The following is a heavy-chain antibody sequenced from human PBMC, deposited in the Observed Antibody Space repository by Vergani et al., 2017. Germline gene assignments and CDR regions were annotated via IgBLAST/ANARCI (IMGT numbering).Heavy chain of an antibody. Sequence: DVHLAESGGGFFQPGGSLRLFCAASGFTFSSYAMSWVRQAPGKGLEWVSAISGNGGSTYYADSVKGRFTISRDNTKNTLYLQMNRLRAEDTAVYYCAKRGRVGAILGVDTLSNAFDIWGQGTLVTVSS. V-gene: IGHV3-23*04. J-gene: IGHJ3*02. D-gene: IGHD3-3*01. CDR2: ISGNGGST. CDR1: GFTFSSYA. CDR3: AKRGRVGAILGVDTLSNAFDI.